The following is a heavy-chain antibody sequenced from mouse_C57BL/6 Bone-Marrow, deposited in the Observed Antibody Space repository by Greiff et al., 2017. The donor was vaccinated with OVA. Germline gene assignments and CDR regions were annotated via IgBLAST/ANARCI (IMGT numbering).Heavy chain of an antibody. CDR1: GYTFTDYN. J-gene: IGHJ1*03. V-gene: IGHV1-18*01. CDR3: ARWITAVVDWYIDV. Sequence: VQLQQSGPELVKPGASVKIPCKASGYTFTDYNMDWVKQSHGKSLEWIGDINPNNGGTIYNQKFKGKATLTVDKSSSTGYMELRRLTSEDTAVNDWARWITAVVDWYIDVWGTGTTVTVSS. CDR2: INPNNGGT. D-gene: IGHD1-1*01.